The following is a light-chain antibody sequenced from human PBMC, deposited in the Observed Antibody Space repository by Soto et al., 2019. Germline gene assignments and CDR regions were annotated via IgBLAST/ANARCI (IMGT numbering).Light chain of an antibody. J-gene: IGKJ4*01. CDR3: QQFNNWPLT. Sequence: EIVMTQSPATLSVSPGERATLSCRASQSVSNNLAWYQQKPGQAPRLLIYAVSARATGIPARFSGSGSWTEFTLTISSLQSEDFAVYYCQQFNNWPLTFGGGTKVEIK. CDR1: QSVSNN. CDR2: AVS. V-gene: IGKV3-15*01.